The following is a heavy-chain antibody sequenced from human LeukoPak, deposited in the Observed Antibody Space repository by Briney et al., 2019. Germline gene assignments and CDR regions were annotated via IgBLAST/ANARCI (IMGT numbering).Heavy chain of an antibody. CDR3: ARYSYANYYFDY. V-gene: IGHV4-59*01. D-gene: IGHD5-18*01. Sequence: SQTLSLTCTVSGGSISSYYWSWIRQPPGKGLQWIGYIYYSGSTNYNPSLKSRVTLSVDTSKNQFSLKLSSVTAADTAVYYCARYSYANYYFDYWGQGTLVTVSS. CDR1: GGSISSYY. CDR2: IYYSGST. J-gene: IGHJ4*02.